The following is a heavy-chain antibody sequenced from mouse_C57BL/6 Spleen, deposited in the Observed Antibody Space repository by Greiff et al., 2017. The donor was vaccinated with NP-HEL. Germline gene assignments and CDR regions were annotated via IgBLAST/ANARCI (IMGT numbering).Heavy chain of an antibody. D-gene: IGHD2-3*01. CDR3: ASMRWLGDGYLYYYAMDY. Sequence: QVQLQQPGAELVKPGASVKLSCKASGYTFTSYWMQWVKQRPGQGLEWIGEIDPSDSYTNYNQKFKGKATLTVDTSSSTAYMQLSSLTSEDSAVYYCASMRWLGDGYLYYYAMDYWGQGTSVTVSS. V-gene: IGHV1-50*01. CDR1: GYTFTSYW. CDR2: IDPSDSYT. J-gene: IGHJ4*01.